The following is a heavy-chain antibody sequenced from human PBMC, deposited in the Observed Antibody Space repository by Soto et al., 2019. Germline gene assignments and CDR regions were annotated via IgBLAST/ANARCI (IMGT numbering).Heavy chain of an antibody. J-gene: IGHJ4*02. CDR1: GGSISSYY. CDR3: ARGGGYVNQLGY. D-gene: IGHD5-12*01. V-gene: IGHV4-59*01. CDR2: IYYSGST. Sequence: TSETLSLTCTVSGGSISSYYWSWIRQPPGKGLEWIGYIYYSGSTNYNPSLKSRVTISVDTSKNQFSLKLSSVTAADTAVYYCARGGGYVNQLGYWGQGTLVTVSS.